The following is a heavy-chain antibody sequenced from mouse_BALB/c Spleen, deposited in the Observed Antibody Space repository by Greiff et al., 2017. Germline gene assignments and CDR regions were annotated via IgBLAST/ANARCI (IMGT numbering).Heavy chain of an antibody. D-gene: IGHD4-1*01. CDR3: ARPHWDEGYFDY. Sequence: VQLKESGPSLVKPSQTLSLTCSVTGDSITSGYWNWIRKFPGNKLEYMGYISYSGSTYYNPSLKSRISITRDTSKNQYYLQLNSVTTEDTATYYCARPHWDEGYFDYWGQGTTLTVSS. J-gene: IGHJ2*01. V-gene: IGHV3-8*02. CDR2: ISYSGST. CDR1: GDSITSGY.